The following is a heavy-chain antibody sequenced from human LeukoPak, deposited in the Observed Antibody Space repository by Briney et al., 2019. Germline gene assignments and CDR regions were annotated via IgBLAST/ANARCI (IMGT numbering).Heavy chain of an antibody. V-gene: IGHV3-48*03. CDR3: ARERHYYESSGYQGDY. CDR2: ISSSGSTI. J-gene: IGHJ4*02. CDR1: GFTFSSYE. D-gene: IGHD3-22*01. Sequence: GGSLRLSCAASGFTFSSYEMNWVCQAPGKGLEWVSYISSSGSTIYYADSVKGRFTISRDNAKNSLYLQMNSLRAEDTAVYYCARERHYYESSGYQGDYWGQGTLVTVSS.